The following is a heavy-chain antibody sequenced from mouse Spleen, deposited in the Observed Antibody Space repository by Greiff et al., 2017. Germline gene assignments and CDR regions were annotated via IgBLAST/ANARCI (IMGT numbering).Heavy chain of an antibody. D-gene: IGHD2-1*01. Sequence: EVMLVESGGGLVKPGGSLKLSCAASGFTFSSYAMSWVRQTPEKRLEWVATISSGGSYTYYPDSVKGRFTISRDNAKNTLYLQMSSLRSEDTAMYYCVRQDMDGNLDYWGQGTTLTVSS. CDR1: GFTFSSYA. V-gene: IGHV5-9-1*01. CDR2: ISSGGSYT. J-gene: IGHJ2*01. CDR3: VRQDMDGNLDY.